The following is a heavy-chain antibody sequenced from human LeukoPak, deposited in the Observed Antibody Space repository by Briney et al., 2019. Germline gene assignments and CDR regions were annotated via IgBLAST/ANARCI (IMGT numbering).Heavy chain of an antibody. D-gene: IGHD3-22*01. CDR1: GDSVSSTNYY. Sequence: SETLSLTCTFSGDSVSSTNYYWGWIRQPPGRGLEWIASIRYSESAYYSPSLKSRATISVDTSKNQFSLRLRSLTATDTAVYYCATQDSSHYWGQGTLVTVSS. J-gene: IGHJ4*02. CDR2: IRYSESA. V-gene: IGHV4-39*01. CDR3: ATQDSSHY.